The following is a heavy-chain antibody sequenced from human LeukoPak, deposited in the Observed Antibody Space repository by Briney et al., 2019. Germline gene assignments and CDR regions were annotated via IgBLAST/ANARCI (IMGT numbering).Heavy chain of an antibody. V-gene: IGHV3-30*03. CDR3: ARGFSEDYGDYFDY. CDR1: GFTLNSYG. J-gene: IGHJ4*02. D-gene: IGHD4-17*01. CDR2: MSYNERNK. Sequence: GGSLRLSCAVSGFTLNSYGMHWVRQAPGKGLEWVAFMSYNERNKYYGDSVKGRFTISRDISKNTLYLQMNSLRADDTAVYYCARGFSEDYGDYFDYWGQGTLVTVSS.